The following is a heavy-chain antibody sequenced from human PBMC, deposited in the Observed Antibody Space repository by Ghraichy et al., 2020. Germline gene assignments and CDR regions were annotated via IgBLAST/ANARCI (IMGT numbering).Heavy chain of an antibody. CDR2: ISGSGGST. CDR1: GFTFSSYA. CDR3: AKLRVYGGNSPGDSKDFDY. D-gene: IGHD4-23*01. V-gene: IGHV3-23*01. J-gene: IGHJ4*02. Sequence: GGSLRLSCAASGFTFSSYAMSWVRQAPGKGLEWVSAISGSGGSTYYADSVKGRFTISRDNSKNTLYLQMNSLRAEDTAVYYCAKLRVYGGNSPGDSKDFDYWGQGTLVTVSS.